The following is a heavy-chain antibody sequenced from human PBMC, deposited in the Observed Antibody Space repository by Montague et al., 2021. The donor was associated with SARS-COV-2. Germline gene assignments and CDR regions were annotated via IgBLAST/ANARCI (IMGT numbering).Heavy chain of an antibody. CDR2: INHSGST. Sequence: SETLSLTCAVYGGSLSAYYWAWIRQTPAKGFEWIGEINHSGSTNYNPSLKSRLTISGDTSKKQFSPKLNSMTAADTAVYYCARGADYDCWSGLLGCKWLDPWGLGAPVTVSS. CDR3: ARGADYDCWSGLLGCKWLDP. V-gene: IGHV4-34*01. J-gene: IGHJ5*02. D-gene: IGHD3-3*01. CDR1: GGSLSAYY.